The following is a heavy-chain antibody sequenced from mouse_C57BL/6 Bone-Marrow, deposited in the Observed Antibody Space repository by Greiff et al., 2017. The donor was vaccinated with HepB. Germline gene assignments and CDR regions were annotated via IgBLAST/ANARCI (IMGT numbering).Heavy chain of an antibody. J-gene: IGHJ4*01. D-gene: IGHD1-1*01. Sequence: EVQLQESGGGLVKPGGSLKLSCAASGFTFSDYGMHWVRQAPEKGLEWVAYISSGSSTIYYADTVKGRFTISRDNAKNTLFLQMTSLRSEDTAMYYCARSMAVVARGYAMDYWGQGTSVTVSS. CDR2: ISSGSSTI. CDR1: GFTFSDYG. V-gene: IGHV5-17*01. CDR3: ARSMAVVARGYAMDY.